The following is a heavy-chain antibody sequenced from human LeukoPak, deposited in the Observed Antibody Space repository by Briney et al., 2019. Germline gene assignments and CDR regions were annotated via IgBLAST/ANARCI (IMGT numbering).Heavy chain of an antibody. V-gene: IGHV3-23*01. Sequence: PGGSLRLSCAASGFTFRSYWMHWVRQAPGKGLVWVSAISGSGGSTYYADSVKGRFTISRDNSKNTLYLQMNSLRAEDTAVYYCAKFRVRDPFDAFDIWGQGTMVTVSS. D-gene: IGHD3-10*01. CDR2: ISGSGGST. CDR3: AKFRVRDPFDAFDI. CDR1: GFTFRSYW. J-gene: IGHJ3*02.